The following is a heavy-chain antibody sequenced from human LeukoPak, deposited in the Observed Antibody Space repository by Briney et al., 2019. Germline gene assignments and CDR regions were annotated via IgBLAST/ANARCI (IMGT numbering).Heavy chain of an antibody. CDR3: ATKQWLAPPPDS. Sequence: GGSLRLTCAASGFTFSKYWMLWVRQAPGKGLESVSRINTDGTVTTYADSVKGRFTVSRDNADNTMFLQMNSVRDEDTAVYYCATKQWLAPPPDSWGQGTPVTVSS. V-gene: IGHV3-74*01. D-gene: IGHD6-19*01. CDR2: INTDGTVT. CDR1: GFTFSKYW. J-gene: IGHJ4*02.